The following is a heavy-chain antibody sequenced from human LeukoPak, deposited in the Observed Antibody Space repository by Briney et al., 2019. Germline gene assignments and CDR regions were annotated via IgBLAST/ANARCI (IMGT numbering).Heavy chain of an antibody. J-gene: IGHJ4*02. D-gene: IGHD2-2*01. CDR1: GFTFSSYA. CDR2: ISYDGSNK. V-gene: IGHV3-30-3*02. CDR3: AKIPKGGYFDS. Sequence: GGSLRLSCAASGFTFSSYAMHWVRQAPGKGLEWVAVISYDGSNKYYADSVKGRFTISRDNSKNTLYLQMNSLRAEDTAVYYCAKIPKGGYFDSWGQGTLVTVSS.